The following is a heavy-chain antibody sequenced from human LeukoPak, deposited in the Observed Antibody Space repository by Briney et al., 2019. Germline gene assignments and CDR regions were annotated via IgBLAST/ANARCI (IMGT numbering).Heavy chain of an antibody. CDR2: IYYSGST. CDR1: GGSISSGGYY. J-gene: IGHJ4*02. V-gene: IGHV4-31*03. D-gene: IGHD3-10*01. Sequence: SQTLSLTCTVSGGSISSGGYYWTWIRQHPGKGLEWIGYIYYSGSTYYNPSLKSRVTISVDTSKNQFALKLSSVTAADTALYNCARHTHSALYSSAYWGEGTLVTVSS. CDR3: ARHTHSALYSSAY.